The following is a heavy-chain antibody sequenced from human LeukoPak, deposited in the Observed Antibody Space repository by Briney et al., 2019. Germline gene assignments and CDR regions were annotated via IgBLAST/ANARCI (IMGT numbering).Heavy chain of an antibody. V-gene: IGHV4-38-2*01. CDR2: IYHSGST. D-gene: IGHD6-13*01. CDR1: GYSISSGYY. CDR3: ATLKAAAGSGPFDY. Sequence: SETLSLTCAVSGYSISSGYYWGWIRQPPGKGLEWIGSIYHSGSTYYNPSLKSRVTISVDTSKNQFSLKLSSVTAADTAVYYCATLKAAAGSGPFDYWGQGTLVTVSS. J-gene: IGHJ4*02.